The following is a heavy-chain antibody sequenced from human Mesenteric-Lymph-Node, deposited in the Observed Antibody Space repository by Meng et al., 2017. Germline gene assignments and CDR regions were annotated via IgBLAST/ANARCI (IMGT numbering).Heavy chain of an antibody. Sequence: GESLKISCAASGFTFSSYTMNWVRQAPGKGLEWVSSISSSSTYIYYADSLKGRFTISRDNAVNSLYLQMNSLRAEDTAVYYCARDTGGSLYFDYWGQGTLVTVSS. D-gene: IGHD1-26*01. CDR3: ARDTGGSLYFDY. CDR1: GFTFSSYT. V-gene: IGHV3-21*01. CDR2: ISSSSTYI. J-gene: IGHJ4*02.